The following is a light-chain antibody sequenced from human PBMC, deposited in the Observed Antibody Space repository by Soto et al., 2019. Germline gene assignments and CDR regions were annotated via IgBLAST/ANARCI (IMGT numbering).Light chain of an antibody. CDR1: SSNIGSNT. CDR2: SFH. Sequence: QSVLTQPPSASGTPGQKVTIFCSGSSSNIGSNTVNWYQQLPGTAPKLLMYSFHQRPSGVPDRFSGSKSGTSASLAIKGLQFDDEADYYCAAWDDSLNGYVFGAGTKVTV. J-gene: IGLJ1*01. V-gene: IGLV1-44*01. CDR3: AAWDDSLNGYV.